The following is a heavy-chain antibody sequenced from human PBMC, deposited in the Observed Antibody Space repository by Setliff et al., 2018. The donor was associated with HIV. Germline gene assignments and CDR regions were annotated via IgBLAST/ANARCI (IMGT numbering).Heavy chain of an antibody. J-gene: IGHJ4*02. Sequence: SETLSLTCNVSGVSMSTTSYYWGWIRQPPGKGLEWIGYIYYSGTTHYNPSLKRRVFISVDTSKNQFSLKLSSVTAADTAVYYCARQPSWGSIDYWGQGTQVTVSS. V-gene: IGHV4-31*03. CDR3: ARQPSWGSIDY. CDR2: IYYSGTT. D-gene: IGHD7-27*01. CDR1: GVSMSTTSYY.